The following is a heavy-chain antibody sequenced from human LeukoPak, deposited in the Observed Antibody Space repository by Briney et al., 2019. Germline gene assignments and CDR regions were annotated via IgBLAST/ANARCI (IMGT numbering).Heavy chain of an antibody. CDR1: GGSISSSSYY. D-gene: IGHD6-13*01. Sequence: SETLSLTCTVSGGSISSSSYYWGWIRQPPGKGLEWIGSIYYSGSTYYNPSLKSRVTISVDTSKNQFSLKLSSVTAADTAVYYCARDVIAAAGIDYWGQGTLVTVSS. J-gene: IGHJ4*02. CDR3: ARDVIAAAGIDY. CDR2: IYYSGST. V-gene: IGHV4-39*07.